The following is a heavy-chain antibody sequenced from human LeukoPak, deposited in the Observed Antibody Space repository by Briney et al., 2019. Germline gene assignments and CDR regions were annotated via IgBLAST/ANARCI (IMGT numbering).Heavy chain of an antibody. CDR2: ISSGGLTI. D-gene: IGHD4/OR15-4a*01. Sequence: GGSLRLSCVASGFTFSTYTLNWVRQAPGKGLEWLSYISSGGLTIFYADSVKGRFTISRDNTKNAIYLEMTNLRAEDTAVYYCARDFDYGDYIDFWGQGTLVAVSS. V-gene: IGHV3-48*04. CDR3: ARDFDYGDYIDF. CDR1: GFTFSTYT. J-gene: IGHJ4*02.